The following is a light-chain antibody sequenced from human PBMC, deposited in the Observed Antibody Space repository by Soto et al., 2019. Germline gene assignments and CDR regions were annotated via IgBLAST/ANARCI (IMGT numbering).Light chain of an antibody. V-gene: IGKV1-5*03. CDR3: QQHTT. Sequence: DIQMTQSPSALSASVGDRVTITCRGSQGISSWLAWYQQKPGKAPRLLIYKASSLASGVPSRFSGSGSGTEFTVSISSLQREEVATYHCQQHTTFGQGTKVEI. CDR2: KAS. CDR1: QGISSW. J-gene: IGKJ1*01.